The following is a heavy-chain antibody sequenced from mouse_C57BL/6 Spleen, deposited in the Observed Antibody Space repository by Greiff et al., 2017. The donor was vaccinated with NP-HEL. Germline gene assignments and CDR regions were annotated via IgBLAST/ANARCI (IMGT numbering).Heavy chain of an antibody. J-gene: IGHJ4*01. CDR2: IYPGSGNT. D-gene: IGHD2-4*01. Sequence: VQLQQSGPELVKPGASVKISCKASGYSFTSYYIHWVKQRPGQGLEWIGWIYPGSGNTKYNEKFKGKATLTADTSSSTAYMQLSSLTSEDSAVYYCARSGDYHYYAMDYWGQGTSVTVSS. CDR1: GYSFTSYY. V-gene: IGHV1-66*01. CDR3: ARSGDYHYYAMDY.